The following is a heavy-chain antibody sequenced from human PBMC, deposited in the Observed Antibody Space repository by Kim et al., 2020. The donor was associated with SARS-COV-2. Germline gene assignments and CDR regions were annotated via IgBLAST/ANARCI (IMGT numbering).Heavy chain of an antibody. CDR2: ISSSGDSA. CDR3: AKCGDLISYAFDF. V-gene: IGHV3-23*01. Sequence: GGSLRLSCSASGFTFPSFGMSWVRQAPGKGLEWVSDISSSGDSAKYADSVRGRFTISRDNSKKTVFLQMNSLRAEDTALYYCAKCGDLISYAFDFWGRGT. D-gene: IGHD2-21*01. J-gene: IGHJ3*01. CDR1: GFTFPSFG.